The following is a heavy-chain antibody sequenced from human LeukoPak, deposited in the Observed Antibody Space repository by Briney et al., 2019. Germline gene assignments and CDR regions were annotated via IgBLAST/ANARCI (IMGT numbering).Heavy chain of an antibody. Sequence: GASVKVSCKASGYTFTSYYMHWVRQAPGQGLEWMGIINPSGGSTSYAQTLKGRVTMTRDTSTSTVYMELNSLRSEDAAVYYWARDRKSIIAAAATVWVCAWGQGTLVTVAS. CDR1: GYTFTSYY. CDR3: ARDRKSIIAAAATVWVCA. J-gene: IGHJ5*02. V-gene: IGHV1-46*04. D-gene: IGHD6-13*01. CDR2: INPSGGST.